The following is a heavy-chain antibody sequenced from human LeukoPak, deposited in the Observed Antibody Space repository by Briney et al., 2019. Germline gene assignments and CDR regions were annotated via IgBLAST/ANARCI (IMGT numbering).Heavy chain of an antibody. V-gene: IGHV4-59*01. CDR1: GGSIS. CDR3: ARDDRDYGLL. Sequence: SETLSLTCTVSGGSISIRQPPGKGLEWIGYIYYSGSTNYNPSLKSRVTISVDTSKNQFSLKLSSVTAADTAVYYCARDDRDYGLLWGQGTLVTVSS. J-gene: IGHJ4*02. D-gene: IGHD4-17*01. CDR2: IYYSGST.